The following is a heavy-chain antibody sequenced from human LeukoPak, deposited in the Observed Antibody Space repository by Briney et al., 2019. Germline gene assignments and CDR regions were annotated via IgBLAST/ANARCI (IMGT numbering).Heavy chain of an antibody. CDR2: TSSDGNK. Sequence: GGSLRLSCAASGFTVSSNFMSWVRQAPGKGLEWVALTSSDGNKYFADSVQGRFTISRDNSRNTVYLQLDSLRPDDTAVYYCARERGIRALYFDNWGQGTLVTVSS. V-gene: IGHV3-30*03. J-gene: IGHJ4*02. D-gene: IGHD3-16*01. CDR1: GFTVSSNF. CDR3: ARERGIRALYFDN.